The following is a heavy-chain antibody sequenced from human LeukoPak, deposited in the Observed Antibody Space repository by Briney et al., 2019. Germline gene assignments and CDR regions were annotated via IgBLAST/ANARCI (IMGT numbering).Heavy chain of an antibody. CDR1: GFTFSSYG. J-gene: IGHJ5*02. D-gene: IGHD2-2*02. CDR3: ARDWHCSSTSCYTGGYNWFDP. CDR2: IRYDGSNK. V-gene: IGHV3-33*01. Sequence: GGSLRLSCAASGFTFSSYGMHWVRQAPGKGLEWVAVIRYDGSNKYYADSVKGRFTISRDNSKNTLYLQMNSLRAEDTAVYYCARDWHCSSTSCYTGGYNWFDPWGQGTLVTVSS.